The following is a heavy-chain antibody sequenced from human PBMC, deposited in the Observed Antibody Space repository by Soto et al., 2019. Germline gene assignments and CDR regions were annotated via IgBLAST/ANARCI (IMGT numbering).Heavy chain of an antibody. D-gene: IGHD1-7*01. CDR1: GGSISSYY. CDR3: ASRDPGTSVDY. V-gene: IGHV4-59*08. Sequence: PSATLSLTCTVSGGSISSYYWSWIRQPPGKGLEWIGYIYYSGSTNYNPSLKSRVTISVDTSENQFSLKVTSLTAADTAVYYCASRDPGTSVDYWGQGTLVTVPS. J-gene: IGHJ4*02. CDR2: IYYSGST.